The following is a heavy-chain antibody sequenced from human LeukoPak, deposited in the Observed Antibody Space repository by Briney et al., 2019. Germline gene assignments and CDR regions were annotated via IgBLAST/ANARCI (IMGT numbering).Heavy chain of an antibody. V-gene: IGHV3-23*01. CDR1: GFTFSSYA. CDR3: AARRIVGATARYYYYYMDV. D-gene: IGHD1-26*01. J-gene: IGHJ6*03. Sequence: GGSLRLSCAASGFTFSSYAMSWVRQAPGKGLEWVSAISGNGGSTYYADSVKGRFTISRDNSKNTLYLQMNSLRAEDTAVYYCAARRIVGATARYYYYYMDVWGKGTTVTVSS. CDR2: ISGNGGST.